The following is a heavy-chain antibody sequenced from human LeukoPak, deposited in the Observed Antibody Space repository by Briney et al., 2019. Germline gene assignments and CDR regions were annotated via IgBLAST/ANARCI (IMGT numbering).Heavy chain of an antibody. D-gene: IGHD5-12*01. CDR3: ARGSAYQSGYPEWYFDL. CDR1: GYTFTSYG. CDR2: ISAYNGNT. Sequence: ASVKVSCKASGYTFTSYGISWVRQAPGQGLEWMGWISAYNGNTNYAQKFQGRVTITADESTSTAYMELSSLRSEDTAVYYCARGSAYQSGYPEWYFDLWGRGTLVTVSS. J-gene: IGHJ2*01. V-gene: IGHV1-18*01.